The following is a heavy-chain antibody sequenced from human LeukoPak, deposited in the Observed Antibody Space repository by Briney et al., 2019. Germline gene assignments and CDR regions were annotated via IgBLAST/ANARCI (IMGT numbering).Heavy chain of an antibody. D-gene: IGHD3-10*01. V-gene: IGHV4-38-2*02. Sequence: SETLPLTCAVSGYSISSGYYWGWIRQPPGKGLEWIGSIYHSGSTYYNPSLKSRVTISVDTSKNQFSLKLSSVTAADTAVYYCPRDDDNYGSGSPTDWGQGTLVTVSS. CDR2: IYHSGST. CDR1: GYSISSGYY. CDR3: PRDDDNYGSGSPTD. J-gene: IGHJ4*02.